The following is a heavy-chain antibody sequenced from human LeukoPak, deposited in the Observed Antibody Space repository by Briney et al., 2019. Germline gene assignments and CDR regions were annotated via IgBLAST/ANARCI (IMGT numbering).Heavy chain of an antibody. V-gene: IGHV4-30-4*01. Sequence: SQTLSLTCTVSGGSISSGDYYWSWIRQPPGKGLEWIGYIYYSGITYYNPSLKRRLTISLDTSKNQFSLKLSSVTAADTAVYYCARDHPRQALNAWGQGTLVTVSS. CDR1: GGSISSGDYY. J-gene: IGHJ5*02. CDR2: IYYSGIT. CDR3: ARDHPRQALNA.